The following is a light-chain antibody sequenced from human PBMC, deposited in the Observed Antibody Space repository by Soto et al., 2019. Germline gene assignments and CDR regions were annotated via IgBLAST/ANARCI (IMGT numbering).Light chain of an antibody. CDR2: NTS. CDR1: TGAVTSGYY. J-gene: IGLJ2*01. V-gene: IGLV7-43*01. Sequence: QAVVTQEPSLTVSPGGTVTLTCASSTGAVTSGYYPNWFQQKPGQAPRALIYNTSNKHSWTPARFSGSLLGGKAALTLSGVQTEDEAEYYCLLYYGAAGVFGGGTKVTVL. CDR3: LLYYGAAGV.